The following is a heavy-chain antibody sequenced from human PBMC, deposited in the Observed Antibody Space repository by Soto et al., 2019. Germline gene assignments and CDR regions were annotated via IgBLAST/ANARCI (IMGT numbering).Heavy chain of an antibody. Sequence: QVQLQESGPGLVQPSGTLSLTCAVSGDSINNSHWWSWVRQTPGKGLEWIGETYHSGTTNYNPSLKTRVTISIDKSKNQFSLKMYSVTAADTAVYYCVREVNSSPARGPNWFDPWGQGTLVTVSS. CDR1: GDSINNSHW. CDR3: VREVNSSPARGPNWFDP. D-gene: IGHD6-13*01. CDR2: TYHSGTT. J-gene: IGHJ5*02. V-gene: IGHV4-4*02.